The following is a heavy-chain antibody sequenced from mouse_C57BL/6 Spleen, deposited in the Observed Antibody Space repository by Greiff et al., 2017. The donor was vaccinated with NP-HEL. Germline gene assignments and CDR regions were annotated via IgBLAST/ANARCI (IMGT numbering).Heavy chain of an antibody. CDR3: ASTRGSGYAMDY. J-gene: IGHJ4*01. Sequence: QVQLQQPGAELVRPGSSVKLSCKASGYTFTSYWMHWVKQRPIQGLEWIGNIDPSDSETHYNQKFKDKATLTVDKSSSTAYMQLSSLTSEDSAVYYCASTRGSGYAMDYWGQGTSVTVSS. CDR1: GYTFTSYW. CDR2: IDPSDSET. V-gene: IGHV1-52*01. D-gene: IGHD3-3*01.